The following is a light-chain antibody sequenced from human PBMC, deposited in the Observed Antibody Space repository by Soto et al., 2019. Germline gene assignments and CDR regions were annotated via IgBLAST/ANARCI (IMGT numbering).Light chain of an antibody. Sequence: QSALTQPASVSGSPVQSITISCTGTSGDVGNYNLVSWYQQHPGKAPKVIIYEGIKRPSGVSDRFSGSKSGNTASLTIAGLQAEDEAHYYCCSYAGSRNVVFGGGTKLTVL. V-gene: IGLV2-23*01. CDR3: CSYAGSRNVV. CDR1: SGDVGNYNL. J-gene: IGLJ2*01. CDR2: EGI.